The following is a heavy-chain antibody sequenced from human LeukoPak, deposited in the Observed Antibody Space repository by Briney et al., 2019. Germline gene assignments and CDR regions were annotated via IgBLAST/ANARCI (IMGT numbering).Heavy chain of an antibody. J-gene: IGHJ4*02. D-gene: IGHD7-27*01. CDR2: ISFDGNTT. V-gene: IGHV3-74*01. Sequence: GGSLRLSCVGSGFTFKSHWMHWGRQAPGKGLVWVSRISFDGNTTNYADSVRGRFTISRDNAKNTLYLQMNSLRVEDTAVYYCTRNNWGPDYWGQGTLVTVSS. CDR1: GFTFKSHW. CDR3: TRNNWGPDY.